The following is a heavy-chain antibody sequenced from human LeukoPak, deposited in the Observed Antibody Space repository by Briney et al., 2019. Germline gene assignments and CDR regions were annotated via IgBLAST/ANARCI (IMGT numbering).Heavy chain of an antibody. CDR3: ARNLAGHFGGFYFDY. J-gene: IGHJ4*02. CDR1: GGSFSGYY. Sequence: SETLSLTCAVYGGSFSGYYWSWIRQPPGNGLEWIGEINHRGSTNYNPSLKSRVTISVDTSKNQFSLKLSSVTAADTAVYYCARNLAGHFGGFYFDYWGQGTLVTVSS. V-gene: IGHV4-34*01. CDR2: INHRGST. D-gene: IGHD2-21*01.